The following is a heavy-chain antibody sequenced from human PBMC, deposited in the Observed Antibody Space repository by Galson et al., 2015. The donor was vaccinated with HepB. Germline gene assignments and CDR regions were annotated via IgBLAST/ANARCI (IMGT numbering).Heavy chain of an antibody. D-gene: IGHD6-19*01. Sequence: SLRLSCAASGFTFSSYAMSWVRQAPGKGLEWVSAISGSGGSTYYADSVKGRFTISRDNSKNTLYLQMNSLRAEDTAVYYRAKGWVRQWLVIDYWGQGTLVTVSS. CDR3: AKGWVRQWLVIDY. J-gene: IGHJ4*02. CDR2: ISGSGGST. CDR1: GFTFSSYA. V-gene: IGHV3-23*01.